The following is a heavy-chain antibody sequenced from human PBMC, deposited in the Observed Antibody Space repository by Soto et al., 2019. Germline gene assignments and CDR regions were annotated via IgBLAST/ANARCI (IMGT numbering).Heavy chain of an antibody. V-gene: IGHV3-23*01. J-gene: IGHJ4*02. CDR1: GFSFSDYA. Sequence: GGSLRLSCAASGFSFSDYAMSWVRQAPGKGLEWVSVISESGGSTHYADSVRGRFTVSRDNSKNSLSLRMNSLRDEDTAVYFCAKRSPYSSLWYSPIFDYWGQGALVTVSS. D-gene: IGHD5-12*01. CDR2: ISESGGST. CDR3: AKRSPYSSLWYSPIFDY.